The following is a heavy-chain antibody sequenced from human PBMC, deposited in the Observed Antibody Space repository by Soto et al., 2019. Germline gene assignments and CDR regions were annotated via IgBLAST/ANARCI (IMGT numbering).Heavy chain of an antibody. Sequence: ASVKVSCKASGYTFTSYRISWVRQAPGQGLEWMGWISAYNGHTNYAQKLQGRVTMTTDTSTSTAYMELRSLRSDDTAVYYCAAGDLLDSSGWSFAHYWGQGTLVTVSS. CDR3: AAGDLLDSSGWSFAHY. V-gene: IGHV1-18*01. CDR2: ISAYNGHT. D-gene: IGHD6-19*01. J-gene: IGHJ4*02. CDR1: GYTFTSYR.